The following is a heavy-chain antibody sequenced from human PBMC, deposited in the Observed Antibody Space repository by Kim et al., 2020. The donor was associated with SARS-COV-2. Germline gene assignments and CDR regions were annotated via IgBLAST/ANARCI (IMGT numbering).Heavy chain of an antibody. J-gene: IGHJ6*02. D-gene: IGHD3-10*01. V-gene: IGHV3-21*01. CDR2: ISKSSTYK. CDR3: ARDRVYGSGYMDG. Sequence: GGSLRLSCKASGFTFSSYSLNWVRQAPGKGLEWVAAISKSSTYKSYADSVTGRFTISRDNAHNTLYLQLSGLRAEDTATYFCARDRVYGSGYMDGWGQGTVVSVSS. CDR1: GFTFSSYS.